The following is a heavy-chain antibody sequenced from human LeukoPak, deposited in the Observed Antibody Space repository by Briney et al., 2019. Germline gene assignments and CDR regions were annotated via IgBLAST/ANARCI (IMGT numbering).Heavy chain of an antibody. CDR1: GFTFSSYA. V-gene: IGHV3-30-3*01. J-gene: IGHJ4*02. D-gene: IGHD3-3*01. CDR3: ARSYPELTYYDFWKSPRLDY. CDR2: ISYDGSDT. Sequence: GGSLRLSCALSGFTFSSYAMHWVSQAPGEGMGWVAVISYDGSDTYYAYSVKGRFTISRDKSKNTLYLQMNSLRAEDAAVYYCARSYPELTYYDFWKSPRLDYWGQGTLVTVSS.